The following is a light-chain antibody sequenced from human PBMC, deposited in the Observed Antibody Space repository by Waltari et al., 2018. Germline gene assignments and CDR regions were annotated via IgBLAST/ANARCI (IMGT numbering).Light chain of an antibody. CDR3: CSYAGSSTLV. CDR1: SSDVGVYNY. V-gene: IGLV2-23*02. Sequence: QSALTQPASVSGSPGQSITIPCTGTSSDVGVYNYVSWYQQHTGKAPKLMIYDVTKRPSGVSDRFSGSKSGNTASLTISGLQAEDEADYYCCSYAGSSTLVFGGGTKLTVL. J-gene: IGLJ2*01. CDR2: DVT.